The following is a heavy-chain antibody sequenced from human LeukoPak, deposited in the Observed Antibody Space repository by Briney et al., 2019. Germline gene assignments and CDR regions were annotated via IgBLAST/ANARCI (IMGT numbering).Heavy chain of an antibody. D-gene: IGHD6-13*01. J-gene: IGHJ5*02. Sequence: ASVKVSCKVSGYTLTELSMHWVRQAPGKGLEWMGGFDPEDGETIYAQKFQGRVTMTEDTSTDTAYMELNSLRSDDTAVYYCARVAAAGTGPWFDPWGQGTLVTVSS. CDR3: ARVAAAGTGPWFDP. CDR2: FDPEDGET. V-gene: IGHV1-24*01. CDR1: GYTLTELS.